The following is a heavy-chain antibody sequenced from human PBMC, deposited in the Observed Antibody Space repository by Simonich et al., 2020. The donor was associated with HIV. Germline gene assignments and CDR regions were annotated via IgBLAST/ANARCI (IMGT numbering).Heavy chain of an antibody. CDR3: ASGGSISSVWADDY. Sequence: QVQLVESGGGVVQPGRSLRLSCAASGFTFSSYAMHWVRQAPGKGLEGVAVISYDGSNKYYADSVKGLFTISRDNSKNTLYLQMNSLRAEDTAVYYCASGGSISSVWADDYWGQGTLVTVSS. D-gene: IGHD3-16*01. CDR1: GFTFSSYA. J-gene: IGHJ4*02. CDR2: ISYDGSNK. V-gene: IGHV3-30*07.